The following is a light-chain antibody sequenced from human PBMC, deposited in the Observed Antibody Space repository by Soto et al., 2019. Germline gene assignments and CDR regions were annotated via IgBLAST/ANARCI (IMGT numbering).Light chain of an antibody. V-gene: IGKV1-5*03. Sequence: DIQMTQSPSTLSASVGDRVTITCRASQSISSWLAWYQQKPGKAPKLLIYKASSLESGVPSRFSGSGSGTEFTLTISSLQPDDFATYYCQQYGSSPRTFGQGTKLEIK. CDR1: QSISSW. CDR2: KAS. J-gene: IGKJ2*01. CDR3: QQYGSSPRT.